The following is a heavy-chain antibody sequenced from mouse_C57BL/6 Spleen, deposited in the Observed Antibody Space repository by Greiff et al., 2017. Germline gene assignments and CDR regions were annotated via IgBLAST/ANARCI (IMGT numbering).Heavy chain of an antibody. CDR1: GYTFTSYW. Sequence: VQLQQPGAELVRPGSSVKLSCKASGYTFTSYWMHWVKQRPIQGLEWICNIDPSDSETHYNQKFKDKATLTVDKSSSTAYMQLSSLTSEDSAVYYCARSNYYGSSYRAMDYWGQGTSVTVSS. CDR3: ARSNYYGSSYRAMDY. V-gene: IGHV1-52*01. D-gene: IGHD1-1*01. CDR2: IDPSDSET. J-gene: IGHJ4*01.